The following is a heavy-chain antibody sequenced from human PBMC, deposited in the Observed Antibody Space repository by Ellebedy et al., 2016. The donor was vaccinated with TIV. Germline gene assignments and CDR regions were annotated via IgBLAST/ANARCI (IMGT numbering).Heavy chain of an antibody. D-gene: IGHD3-16*02. CDR2: INHSGST. CDR1: GGSISSYY. Sequence: SETLSLXXTVSGGSISSYYWSWIRQPPGKGLEWIGEINHSGSTNYNPSLKSRVTISVDTSKNQFSLKLSSVTAADTAVYYCARRLGSYRQHPLDYWGQGTLVTVSS. J-gene: IGHJ4*02. CDR3: ARRLGSYRQHPLDY. V-gene: IGHV4-34*01.